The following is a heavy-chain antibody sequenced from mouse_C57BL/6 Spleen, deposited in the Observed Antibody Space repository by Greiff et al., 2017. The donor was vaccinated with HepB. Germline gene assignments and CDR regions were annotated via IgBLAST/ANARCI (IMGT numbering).Heavy chain of an antibody. D-gene: IGHD4-1*01. CDR3: ARLGANYFDY. CDR2: IHPNSGST. CDR1: GYTFTSYW. Sequence: QVQLKQPGAELVKPGASVKLSCKASGYTFTSYWMHWVKQRPGQGLEWIGMIHPNSGSTNYNEKFKSKATLTVDKSSSTAYMQLSSLTSEDSAVYYCARLGANYFDYWGQGTTLTVSS. J-gene: IGHJ2*01. V-gene: IGHV1-64*01.